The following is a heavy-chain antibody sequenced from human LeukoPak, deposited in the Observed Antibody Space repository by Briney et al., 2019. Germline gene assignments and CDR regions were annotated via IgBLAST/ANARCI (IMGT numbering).Heavy chain of an antibody. CDR1: GFTFSSYG. Sequence: PGGSLRLSCAASGFTFSSYGMHWVRQAPGKGLEWVAFLWYVGSNKYYADSVKGRFTISRDNSKNTLYLQMNSLRAEDTAVYYCAKGSRIAAAGTVYFDYWGQGTLVTVSS. V-gene: IGHV3-30*02. CDR2: LWYVGSNK. D-gene: IGHD6-13*01. J-gene: IGHJ4*02. CDR3: AKGSRIAAAGTVYFDY.